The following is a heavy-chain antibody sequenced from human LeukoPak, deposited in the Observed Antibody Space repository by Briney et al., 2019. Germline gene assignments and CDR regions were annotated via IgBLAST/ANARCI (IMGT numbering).Heavy chain of an antibody. CDR3: TRVRMAEYSSNSLAY. J-gene: IGHJ4*02. V-gene: IGHV3-49*04. CDR1: GFNFGNYA. CDR2: IRSKTYAGTT. Sequence: GGSLRLSCTGSGFNFGNYALTWVRQAPGKGLEWVGFIRSKTYAGTTEYAASVKGRFTFSRDDSKSIAYLQMNSLKTEDTAVYYCTRVRMAEYSSNSLAYWGQGTLVTVSS. D-gene: IGHD6-6*01.